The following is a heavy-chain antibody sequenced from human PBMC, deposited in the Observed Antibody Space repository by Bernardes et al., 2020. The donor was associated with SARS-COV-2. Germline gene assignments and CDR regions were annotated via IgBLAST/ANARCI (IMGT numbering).Heavy chain of an antibody. D-gene: IGHD1-26*01. V-gene: IGHV3-48*02. Sequence: GGSLRLSCAASGFTFSNYTMNWVRQAPGKGLEWVLSFSSSTSAIYYAASVKGRFTISRDNAKNSLYMQMNSLRDEDTAVYYCARDLRGGSQYWGQGTLVTVSS. CDR2: FSSSTSAI. CDR3: ARDLRGGSQY. J-gene: IGHJ4*02. CDR1: GFTFSNYT.